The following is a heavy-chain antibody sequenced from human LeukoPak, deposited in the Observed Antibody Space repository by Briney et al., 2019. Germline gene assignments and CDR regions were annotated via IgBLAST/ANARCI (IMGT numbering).Heavy chain of an antibody. J-gene: IGHJ4*02. Sequence: MTSETLSLTCTVSGGSISGYYWGWIRQPPGKGLEWIGYIFYSGSTNYNPSLKSRVTISVDTSKNQFSLKLSSVTAADTAVYYCARGEWDLLFDYWGQGTLVTVSS. CDR3: ARGEWDLLFDY. CDR2: IFYSGST. V-gene: IGHV4-59*01. CDR1: GGSISGYY. D-gene: IGHD1-26*01.